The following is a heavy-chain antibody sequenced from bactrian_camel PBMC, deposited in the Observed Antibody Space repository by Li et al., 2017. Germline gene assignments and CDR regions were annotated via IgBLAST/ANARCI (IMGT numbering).Heavy chain of an antibody. CDR1: GFTFSNHY. CDR3: ATGTVGGTWFQCNY. Sequence: HVQLVESGGGSVQAGGSLRLSCVASGFTFSNHYMSWIRQVPGKGLEWVSSMLSDGSNTYYADSVKGRFTISKHNYGKTVYLQMDSLKSEDTARYYCATGTVGGTWFQCNYWGQGTQVTVS. D-gene: IGHD6*01. V-gene: IGHV3-2*01. CDR2: MLSDGSNT. J-gene: IGHJ4*01.